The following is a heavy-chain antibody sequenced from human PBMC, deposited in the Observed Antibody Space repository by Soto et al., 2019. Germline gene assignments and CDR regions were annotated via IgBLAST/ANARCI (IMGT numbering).Heavy chain of an antibody. V-gene: IGHV3-64D*08. CDR3: ARMSRNPGPLDF. CDR1: GFTFSSYA. CDR2: ISSNGGST. Sequence: HPGGSLRLSCSASGFTFSSYAMHWVRQAPGKGLEYVSAISSNGGSTYYADSVKGRFTISRDNSKNTLYLQMSSLRAEDTAVYYCARMSRNPGPLDFWGRGTLVTVSS. D-gene: IGHD4-4*01. J-gene: IGHJ4*02.